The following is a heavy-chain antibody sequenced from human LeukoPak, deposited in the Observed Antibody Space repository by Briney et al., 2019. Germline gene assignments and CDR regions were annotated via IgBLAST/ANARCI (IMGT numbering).Heavy chain of an antibody. Sequence: ASVKVSCKASGYTFTSYGISWVRQAPGQGLEWMGWINAYNGNTNYAQKLQGRVTMTTDTSTSTAYMELRSLRSDDTAVYYCARVGSLTMDNWFDPWGQGTLVTVSS. CDR3: ARVGSLTMDNWFDP. D-gene: IGHD3-10*01. CDR1: GYTFTSYG. CDR2: INAYNGNT. V-gene: IGHV1-18*01. J-gene: IGHJ5*02.